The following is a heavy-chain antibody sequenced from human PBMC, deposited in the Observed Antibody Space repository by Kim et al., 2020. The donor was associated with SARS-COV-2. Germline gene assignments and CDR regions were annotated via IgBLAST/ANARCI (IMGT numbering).Heavy chain of an antibody. J-gene: IGHJ4*02. CDR3: ARGESSSGSRGFAGKCDY. CDR1: GYTFTSYY. CDR2: INPSGGST. Sequence: ASVKVSCKASGYTFTSYYMNWVRQAPGQGLEWMGMINPSGGSTKNAQKLQGRVTMTRDTSTSTAYMELSSLRSEDTAVYYCARGESSSGSRGFAGKCDYWGQGTLVTVSS. V-gene: IGHV1-46*04. D-gene: IGHD6-13*01.